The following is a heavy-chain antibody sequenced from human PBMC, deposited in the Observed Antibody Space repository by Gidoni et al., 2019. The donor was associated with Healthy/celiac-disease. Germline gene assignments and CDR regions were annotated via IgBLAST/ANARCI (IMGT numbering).Heavy chain of an antibody. D-gene: IGHD5-18*01. J-gene: IGHJ6*02. CDR2: MNPNSGNT. V-gene: IGHV1-8*01. CDR1: GYTFTSYD. CDR3: ARGGDTAMAPRYYYGMDV. Sequence: QVQLVQSGTEVKKPGASVKVSCKASGYTFTSYDINWVRQATGQGLEWMGWMNPNSGNTGYAQKFQGRVTMTRNTSISTAYMELSSLRSEDTAVYYCARGGDTAMAPRYYYGMDVSGQGTTVTVSS.